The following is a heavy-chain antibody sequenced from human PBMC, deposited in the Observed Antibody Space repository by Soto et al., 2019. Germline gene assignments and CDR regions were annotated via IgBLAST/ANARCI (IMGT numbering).Heavy chain of an antibody. J-gene: IGHJ6*02. Sequence: SVKVACKASGGTFSSYAISWVRQAPGQGLEWMGGIIPIFGTANYAQKFQGRVTITADESTSTAYMELSSLRSEDTAVYYCARDDIVVVVAASSPSYYGMDVWGQGTTVTVSS. D-gene: IGHD2-15*01. V-gene: IGHV1-69*13. CDR1: GGTFSSYA. CDR2: IIPIFGTA. CDR3: ARDDIVVVVAASSPSYYGMDV.